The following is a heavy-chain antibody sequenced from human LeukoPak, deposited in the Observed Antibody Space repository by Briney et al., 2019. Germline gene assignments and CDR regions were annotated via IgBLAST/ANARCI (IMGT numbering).Heavy chain of an antibody. CDR2: IGSSGGGI. D-gene: IGHD2-15*01. CDR1: GFTFSTYT. Sequence: GGSLRLSCAASGFTFSTYTMYWVRHPPGKGLEWASIIGSSGGGIHYADSVKGRFTISRDNSKSTLCLQMNSLRAEDTAVYYCAKQLGYCSDGSCYFPYWGQGTLVTVSS. V-gene: IGHV3-23*01. J-gene: IGHJ4*02. CDR3: AKQLGYCSDGSCYFPY.